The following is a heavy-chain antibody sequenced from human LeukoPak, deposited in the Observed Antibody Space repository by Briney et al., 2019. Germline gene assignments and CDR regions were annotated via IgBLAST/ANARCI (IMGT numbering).Heavy chain of an antibody. CDR1: GFTFSSYE. Sequence: GGSLRLSCAASGFTFSSYEMNWVRQAPGKGLEWVSYISSSGSTIYYADSVKGRFTISRDNSKNTLYLQMNSLRAEDTAVYYCARDPYCSGGSCPYYWGQGTLVTVSS. V-gene: IGHV3-48*03. D-gene: IGHD2-15*01. CDR2: ISSSGSTI. J-gene: IGHJ4*02. CDR3: ARDPYCSGGSCPYY.